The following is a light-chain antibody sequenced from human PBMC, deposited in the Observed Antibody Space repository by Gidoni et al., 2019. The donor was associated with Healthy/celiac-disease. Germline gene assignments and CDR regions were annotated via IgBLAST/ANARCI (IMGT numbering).Light chain of an antibody. CDR2: AAA. CDR1: QGISSY. V-gene: IGKV1-8*01. CDR3: QQYDSYPSYT. J-gene: IGKJ2*01. Sequence: AIRMTPSPSSFSASTGDRVTITCRASQGISSYLAWYQQKPGKAPKLLIDAAATLQSGVPSRFSGSGYGTDCTLTISCLQSEDFATYYCQQYDSYPSYTFGQGTKLEIK.